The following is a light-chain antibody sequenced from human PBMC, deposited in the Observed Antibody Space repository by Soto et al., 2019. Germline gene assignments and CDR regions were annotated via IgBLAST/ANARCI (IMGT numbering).Light chain of an antibody. CDR1: QTVRSSY. J-gene: IGKJ4*01. V-gene: IGKV3-20*01. Sequence: IFLTQSPASLSLSSGDRATLSCRASQTVRSSYLAWYQQRPGQAPQLLIYGAFNRAIGIPDRFSGSESGRDYNLTISRLDPEDSAVYYCQQYGDSITFGGGTKVEIK. CDR2: GAF. CDR3: QQYGDSIT.